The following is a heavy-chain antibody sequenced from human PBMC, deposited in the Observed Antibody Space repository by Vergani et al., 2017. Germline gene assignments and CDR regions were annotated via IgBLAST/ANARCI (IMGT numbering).Heavy chain of an antibody. CDR2: ISAYNGNT. J-gene: IGHJ4*02. Sequence: QVQLVQSGAEVKKPGASVKVSCKASGYTFTSYGISWVRQAPGQGLEWMGWISAYNGNTNYAQKLQGRVTITRDTSASTAYMELSSLRSEDTAVYYCARDGYFDWLFFFDYWGQGTLVTVSS. V-gene: IGHV1-18*01. CDR1: GYTFTSYG. D-gene: IGHD3-9*01. CDR3: ARDGYFDWLFFFDY.